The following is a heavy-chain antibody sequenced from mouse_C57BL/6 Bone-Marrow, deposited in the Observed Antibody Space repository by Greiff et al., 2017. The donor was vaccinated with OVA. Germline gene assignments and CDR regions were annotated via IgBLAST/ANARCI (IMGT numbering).Heavy chain of an antibody. CDR1: GYTFTDYY. D-gene: IGHD2-4*01. J-gene: IGHJ1*03. CDR3: AREGLRLTYWYFDV. V-gene: IGHV1-19*01. Sequence: VQLKESGPVLVKPGASVKMSCKASGYTFTDYYMNWVKQSHGKSLEWIGVINPYNGGTSYNQKFKGKATLTVDKSSSTAYMELNSLTSEDSAVYYCAREGLRLTYWYFDVWGTGTTVTVSS. CDR2: INPYNGGT.